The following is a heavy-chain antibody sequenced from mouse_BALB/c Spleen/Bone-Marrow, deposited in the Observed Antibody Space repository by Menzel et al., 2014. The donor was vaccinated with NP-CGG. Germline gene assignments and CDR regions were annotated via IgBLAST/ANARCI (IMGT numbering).Heavy chain of an antibody. D-gene: IGHD2-3*01. J-gene: IGHJ4*01. CDR2: IDPANGNT. Sequence: EVQGVESGAELVKPGASVKLSCTASGFNIKDTYMHWVKQRPEQGLEWIGRIDPANGNTKYAPEFQGKATITADTSSNTAYLQLSSLTSEDTAVYYCARWLLNYYAMDYWGQGTSVTVSS. V-gene: IGHV14-3*02. CDR1: GFNIKDTY. CDR3: ARWLLNYYAMDY.